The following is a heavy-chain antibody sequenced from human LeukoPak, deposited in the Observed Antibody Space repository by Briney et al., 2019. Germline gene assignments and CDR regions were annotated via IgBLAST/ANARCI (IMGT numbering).Heavy chain of an antibody. V-gene: IGHV3-23*01. D-gene: IGHD3-10*01. Sequence: PGVSLRLSCAASVFTFSSYEMHWVRQAPGKGLECVSAVSGGDPNTYYTESLTGRSTLSTDNSTNTLYLQMNSLRAENTAIYNCAKDGAGSGSYGFYYWGQRTLVSVSS. CDR3: AKDGAGSGSYGFYY. CDR2: VSGGDPNT. J-gene: IGHJ4*02. CDR1: VFTFSSYE.